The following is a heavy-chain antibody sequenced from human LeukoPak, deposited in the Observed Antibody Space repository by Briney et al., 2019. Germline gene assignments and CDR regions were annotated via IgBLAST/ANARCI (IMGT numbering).Heavy chain of an antibody. CDR3: ARCGVPHYWYYGTDV. CDR2: INHSGST. V-gene: IGHV4-34*01. Sequence: SETLSLTCAVYGGSFSGYYWSWIRQPPGKGLEWIGEINHSGSTNYNPSLKSRVTISVDTSKNQFSLKLSSVTAADTAVYYCARCGVPHYWYYGTDVWGQGTTVTVSS. D-gene: IGHD1-26*01. CDR1: GGSFSGYY. J-gene: IGHJ6*02.